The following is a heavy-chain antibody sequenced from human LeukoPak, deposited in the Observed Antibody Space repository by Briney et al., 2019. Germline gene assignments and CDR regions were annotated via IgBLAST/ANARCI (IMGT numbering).Heavy chain of an antibody. V-gene: IGHV4-59*01. CDR2: IYYSGST. CDR3: ARRKGDTAMAYYYYYMDV. CDR1: GGSISSYY. J-gene: IGHJ6*03. Sequence: SETLSLTCTVSGGSISSYYWSLIRQPPGKGLEWIGYIYYSGSTNYNPSLKSRVTISVDTSKNQFSLKLSSVTAADTAVYYCARRKGDTAMAYYYYYMDVWGKGTTVTVSS. D-gene: IGHD5-18*01.